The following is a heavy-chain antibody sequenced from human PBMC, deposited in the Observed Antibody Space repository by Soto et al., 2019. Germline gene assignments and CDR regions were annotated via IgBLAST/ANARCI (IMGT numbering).Heavy chain of an antibody. CDR1: GYTFTSYG. CDR3: AKEEVGASAFFDS. D-gene: IGHD1-26*01. V-gene: IGHV1-18*01. J-gene: IGHJ4*02. CDR2: ISAYNGNT. Sequence: ASVKVSCKASGYTFTSYGISWVRQAPGQGLEWMGWISAYNGNTNYAQKLQGRVTMTTDTSTSTAYMELRSLRSDDTAIYYCAKEEVGASAFFDSWGQGTLVTVSS.